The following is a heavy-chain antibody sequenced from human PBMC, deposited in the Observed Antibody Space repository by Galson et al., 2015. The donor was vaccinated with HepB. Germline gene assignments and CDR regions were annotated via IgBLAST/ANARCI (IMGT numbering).Heavy chain of an antibody. J-gene: IGHJ2*01. CDR2: IKQDRTET. D-gene: IGHD2-2*01. V-gene: IGHV3-7*01. CDR3: ARDYGPGAQPLWYFDL. CDR1: GYTFISYW. Sequence: SVKLSCTASGYTFISYWMNWVRQAPGKGLEWVAKIKQDRTETYYADSVKGRFTISRDNANNSVYVQMNSLRAEDTAFYYCARDYGPGAQPLWYFDLWGRGTLVTVSS.